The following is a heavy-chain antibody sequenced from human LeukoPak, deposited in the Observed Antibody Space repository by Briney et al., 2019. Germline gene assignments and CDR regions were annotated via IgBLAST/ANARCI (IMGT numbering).Heavy chain of an antibody. V-gene: IGHV3-21*01. CDR3: ASTISMVRGVIRYFDY. CDR2: FSSSSSSE. Sequence: GGSLRLSCAASGFTFSSYSMNWVRQAPGKGLEWVSSFSSSSSSEYYAGSVKGRFTISRDNAKNSLYLQMNSLRAEDTAVYYCASTISMVRGVIRYFDYWGQGTLVTVSS. D-gene: IGHD3-10*01. CDR1: GFTFSSYS. J-gene: IGHJ4*02.